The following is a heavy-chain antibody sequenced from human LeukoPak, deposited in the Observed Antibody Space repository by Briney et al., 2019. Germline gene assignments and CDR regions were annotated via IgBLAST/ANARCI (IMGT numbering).Heavy chain of an antibody. V-gene: IGHV3-74*03. J-gene: IGHJ4*02. CDR3: VRGSNDWYGMDY. D-gene: IGHD6-19*01. Sequence: GGSLRLSCVASGFTFSDYTMSWVRQAAGKGLVWVSRSNSDGTIIQYADSVKGRFTISRDNAKNTLYLQMNSLRAEDTAVYYCVRGSNDWYGMDYWGQGTLVTVSA. CDR2: SNSDGTII. CDR1: GFTFSDYT.